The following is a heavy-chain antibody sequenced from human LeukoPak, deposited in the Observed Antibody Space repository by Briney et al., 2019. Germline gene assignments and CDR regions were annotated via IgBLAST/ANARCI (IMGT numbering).Heavy chain of an antibody. V-gene: IGHV3-30-3*01. CDR1: GFTFSSYA. Sequence: GGSLRLSCVASGFTFSSYAMHWVRQAPGKGLEWVAVISYDGSNKYYADSVKGRFTISRDNSKNTLYLQMNSLRAEDTAVYYCARVRYDYGDYVGAFDIWGQGTMVTVSS. CDR3: ARVRYDYGDYVGAFDI. J-gene: IGHJ3*02. CDR2: ISYDGSNK. D-gene: IGHD4-17*01.